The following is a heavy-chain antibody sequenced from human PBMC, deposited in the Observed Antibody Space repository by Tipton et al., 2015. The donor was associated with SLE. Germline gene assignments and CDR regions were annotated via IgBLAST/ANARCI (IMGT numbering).Heavy chain of an antibody. CDR1: GGSISSHY. CDR2: IYYSGST. CDR3: ARDRGRH. V-gene: IGHV4-59*11. Sequence: TLSLTCTVSGGSISSHYWSWIRQPPGKGLEWIGYIYYSGSTNYNPSLKSRVTISVDTSKNQFSLKLSSVTAADTAVYYCARDRGRHWGQGTLVTVSS. J-gene: IGHJ4*02. D-gene: IGHD3/OR15-3a*01.